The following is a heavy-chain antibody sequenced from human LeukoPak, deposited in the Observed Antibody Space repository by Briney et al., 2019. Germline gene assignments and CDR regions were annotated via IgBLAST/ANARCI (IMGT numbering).Heavy chain of an antibody. Sequence: SETLSLTCTVSGGSISSGGYYWSWIPQHPRKGLEWIGYIYYSGSTNYNPSLKSRVAISVDTSKNHFSLKLTSVTAADTAVYYCARNVVGPRQVDYWGQGILVIVSS. CDR3: ARNVVGPRQVDY. CDR2: IYYSGST. CDR1: GGSISSGGYY. J-gene: IGHJ4*02. D-gene: IGHD2-21*01. V-gene: IGHV4-61*03.